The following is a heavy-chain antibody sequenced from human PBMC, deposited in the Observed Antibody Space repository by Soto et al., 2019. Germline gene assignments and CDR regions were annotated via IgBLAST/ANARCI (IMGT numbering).Heavy chain of an antibody. D-gene: IGHD3-3*01. J-gene: IGHJ4*02. CDR2: MSPKNGDV. Sequence: QVRLVQSGTEVKKPGASVKVSCMVSGYSFSNFDINWVRQATGQGLEWMGWMSPKNGDVGYAQKFQGRVTMTSNNAINTAYMELNNLRPEDTAVYYCVRPWRDWGQGSPVTV. CDR3: VRPWRD. V-gene: IGHV1-8*02. CDR1: GYSFSNFD.